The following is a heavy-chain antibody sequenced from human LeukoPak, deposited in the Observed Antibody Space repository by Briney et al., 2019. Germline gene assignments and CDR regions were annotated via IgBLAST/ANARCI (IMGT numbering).Heavy chain of an antibody. Sequence: SETLSLTCTVSGGSISSSSYYWGWIRQPPGKGLEWIGSIYYSGSTYYNPSLKSRVTISVDTSKNQFSLKLSSVTAADTAVYYCARGQKPGIAAAGLQHWGQGTLVTVSS. CDR1: GGSISSSSYY. D-gene: IGHD6-13*01. CDR3: ARGQKPGIAAAGLQH. J-gene: IGHJ1*01. V-gene: IGHV4-39*07. CDR2: IYYSGST.